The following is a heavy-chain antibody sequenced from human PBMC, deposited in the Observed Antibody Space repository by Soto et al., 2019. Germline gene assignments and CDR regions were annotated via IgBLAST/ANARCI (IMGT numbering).Heavy chain of an antibody. CDR1: GFSLTTSGVG. CDR3: ALRTTTVTWWVDP. CDR2: IYWDDDK. Sequence: QITLKESGPTLVKPTQTLTLTCTFSGFSLTTSGVGVGWIRQPPGKALEWLALIYWDDDKRYSPALKCRLTSTKDTSENLVVLTMPNTDPADTAMYFCALRTTTVTWWVDPWGEGALV. J-gene: IGHJ5*02. V-gene: IGHV2-5*02. D-gene: IGHD4-17*01.